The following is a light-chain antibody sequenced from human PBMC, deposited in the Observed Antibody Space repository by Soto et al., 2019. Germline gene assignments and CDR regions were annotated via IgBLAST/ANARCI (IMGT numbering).Light chain of an antibody. CDR2: GNS. V-gene: IGLV1-40*01. CDR3: QSYDSSLSGYVV. CDR1: SSNIGAGYD. Sequence: QSVLTQPPSVSGAPGQRVTIFCTGSSSNIGAGYDVHWYQQLPGTAPKLLIYGNSNRPSGVPDRFSGSKSGTSASLAITGFQAEDEADYYCQSYDSSLSGYVVFGAGTKLTVL. J-gene: IGLJ2*01.